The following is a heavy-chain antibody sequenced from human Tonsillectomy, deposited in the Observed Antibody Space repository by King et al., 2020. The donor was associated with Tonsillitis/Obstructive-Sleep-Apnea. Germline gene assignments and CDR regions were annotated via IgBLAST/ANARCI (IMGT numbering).Heavy chain of an antibody. D-gene: IGHD4-17*01. J-gene: IGHJ4*02. Sequence: VQLVESGGGVVQPGRSLRLSCAASGFTFSSYAMHWVRQAPGKGLQWVAVMSHDGSNKYYADSVKGRFTISRDISKNTLFLQMNSMRAEDTAVYYCASEGSYGDYLDYWGQGTLVTVSS. CDR1: GFTFSSYA. V-gene: IGHV3-30*01. CDR2: MSHDGSNK. CDR3: ASEGSYGDYLDY.